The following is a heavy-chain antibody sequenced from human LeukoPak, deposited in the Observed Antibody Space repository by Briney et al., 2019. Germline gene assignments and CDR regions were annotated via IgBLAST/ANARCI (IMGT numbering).Heavy chain of an antibody. CDR1: GFTFSSYG. J-gene: IGHJ4*02. CDR2: IWYDGSNK. Sequence: GGSLRLSCAASGFTFSSYGMHWVRQAPGKGLEWVAVIWYDGSNKYYADSVKGRFTISRDNSKNTLYLQMNSLRAEDTAVYYCARGYSGGWYWFDYWGQGTPVTVSS. CDR3: ARGYSGGWYWFDY. V-gene: IGHV3-33*01. D-gene: IGHD6-19*01.